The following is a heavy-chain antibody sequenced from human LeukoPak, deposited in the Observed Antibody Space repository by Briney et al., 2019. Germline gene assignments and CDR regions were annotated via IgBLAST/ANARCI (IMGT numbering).Heavy chain of an antibody. J-gene: IGHJ4*02. CDR2: IIPILGIS. Sequence: SVKVSCKASGGTFSSYAISWVRQAPGHELEWMGRIIPILGISNYVQKFQGRVTITAGKSTGTAYMELSSLRSEDTAVYYCARDYGDSVYWGQGTLVTVSP. CDR3: ARDYGDSVY. D-gene: IGHD4-17*01. V-gene: IGHV1-69*04. CDR1: GGTFSSYA.